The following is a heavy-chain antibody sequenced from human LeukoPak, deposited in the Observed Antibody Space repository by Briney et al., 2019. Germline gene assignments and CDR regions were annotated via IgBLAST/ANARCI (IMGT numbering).Heavy chain of an antibody. D-gene: IGHD3-22*01. Sequence: GGSLRLSCAASGFTFSSYSMNWVRQAPGKGLEWVSSISSSSSYIYYADSVKGRFTISRDNSKNTLYLQMNSLRAEDTAVYYCAKDQNRDYYDSSGYYPPPCCFQHWGQGTLVTVSS. CDR2: ISSSSSYI. CDR1: GFTFSSYS. J-gene: IGHJ1*01. CDR3: AKDQNRDYYDSSGYYPPPCCFQH. V-gene: IGHV3-21*04.